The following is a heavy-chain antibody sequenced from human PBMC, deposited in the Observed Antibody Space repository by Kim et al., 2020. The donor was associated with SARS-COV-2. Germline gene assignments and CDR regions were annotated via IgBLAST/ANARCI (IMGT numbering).Heavy chain of an antibody. Sequence: SETLSLTCAVYGGSFSGYYWSWIRQPPGKGLEWIGEINHSGSTNYNPSLKSRVTISVDTSKNQFSLKLSSVTAADTAVYYCARGRRLPRYFDLWGRGTLVTVSS. J-gene: IGHJ2*01. V-gene: IGHV4-34*01. CDR2: INHSGST. CDR3: ARGRRLPRYFDL. CDR1: GGSFSGYY. D-gene: IGHD3-16*01.